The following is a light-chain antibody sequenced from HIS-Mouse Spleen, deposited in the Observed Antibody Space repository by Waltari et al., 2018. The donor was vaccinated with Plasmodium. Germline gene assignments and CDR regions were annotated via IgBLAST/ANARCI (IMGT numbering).Light chain of an antibody. V-gene: IGLV2-11*01. CDR2: DVS. CDR1: SSAVGGYNY. J-gene: IGLJ2*01. Sequence: QSALTQPRSVSGSPGQSVTISCTRTSSAVGGYNYVSWYQQHPGKAPKLMIYDVSKRPSGVPDRVSGSKSGNTASLTISGLQAEDEADYYCGSYAGSYTLVFGGGTKLTVL. CDR3: GSYAGSYTLV.